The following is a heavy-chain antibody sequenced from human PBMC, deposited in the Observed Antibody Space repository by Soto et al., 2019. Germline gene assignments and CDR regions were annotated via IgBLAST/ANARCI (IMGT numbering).Heavy chain of an antibody. J-gene: IGHJ4*02. Sequence: QVQLVQSGAEVKKPGASVKVSCKASGYTFTSYGISWVRQAPGQGLEWMGWISAYNGNTNYAQKLQGRVTMTTDTSASTAYMERRSLRSDDKDVYYCARAISQIPGTTRAVDYWGKGTLVTVSS. D-gene: IGHD1-20*01. CDR2: ISAYNGNT. V-gene: IGHV1-18*04. CDR1: GYTFTSYG. CDR3: ARAISQIPGTTRAVDY.